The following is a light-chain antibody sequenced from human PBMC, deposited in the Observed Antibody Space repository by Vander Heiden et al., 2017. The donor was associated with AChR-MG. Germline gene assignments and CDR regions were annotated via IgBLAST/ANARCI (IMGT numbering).Light chain of an antibody. V-gene: IGKV3-11*01. J-gene: IGKJ5*01. Sequence: EIVLTQSPATLSLSPGERATLSCRASQSVDSRLAWSQQKPGQAPRLLIFDASNRATGIPARFSGSASGTDFTLTISSLEPEDFAVSYCHLRSNWATTFGPWTRLEIK. CDR1: QSVDSR. CDR2: DAS. CDR3: HLRSNWATT.